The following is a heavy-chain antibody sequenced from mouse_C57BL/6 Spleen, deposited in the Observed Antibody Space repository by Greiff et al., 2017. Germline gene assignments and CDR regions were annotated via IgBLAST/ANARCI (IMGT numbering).Heavy chain of an antibody. CDR2: ISSGSSTI. CDR1: GFTFSDYG. CDR3: ARPGSSPFDY. Sequence: EVQVVESGVGLVKPGGSLKLSCAASGFTFSDYGMHWVRQAPEKGLEWVAYISSGSSTIYYADTVKGRFTISRDNAKNTLFLQMTSLWAEDTAIYYCARPGSSPFDYWGQGTTLTVSS. J-gene: IGHJ2*01. V-gene: IGHV5-17*01. D-gene: IGHD1-1*01.